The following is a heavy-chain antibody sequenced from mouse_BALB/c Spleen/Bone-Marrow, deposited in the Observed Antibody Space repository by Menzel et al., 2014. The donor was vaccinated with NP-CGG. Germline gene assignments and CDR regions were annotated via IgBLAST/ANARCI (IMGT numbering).Heavy chain of an antibody. CDR3: ARWLLNYYAMDY. D-gene: IGHD2-3*01. V-gene: IGHV14-3*02. CDR1: GFNIKDTY. Sequence: IQLQQPGAELVKPGASVKLSCTASGFNIKDTYMHWVKQRPEQGLEWIGRIDPANGNTKYDPKFQGKATITADTSSNTAYLQLSSLTSEDTAVYYCARWLLNYYAMDYWGQGTSVTVSS. CDR2: IDPANGNT. J-gene: IGHJ4*01.